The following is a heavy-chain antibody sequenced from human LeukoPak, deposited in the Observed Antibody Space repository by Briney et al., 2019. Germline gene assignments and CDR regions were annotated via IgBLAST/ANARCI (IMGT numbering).Heavy chain of an antibody. D-gene: IGHD1-26*01. J-gene: IGHJ5*02. CDR3: ARDNSVGDYAWWFDP. CDR1: GGTFSNSV. CDR2: IISIFTTA. V-gene: IGHV1-69*13. Sequence: SVKVSCKASGGTFSNSVINWVRQAPGQGLEWMGGIISIFTTANYAQKFQGRVTITADESTSKAYRELSGVRSEDTAVYCCARDNSVGDYAWWFDPWGQGTLVTVSS.